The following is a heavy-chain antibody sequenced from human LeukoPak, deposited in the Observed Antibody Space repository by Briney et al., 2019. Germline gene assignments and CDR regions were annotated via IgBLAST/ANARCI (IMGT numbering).Heavy chain of an antibody. V-gene: IGHV1-69*05. Sequence: TSVKVSCKASEGTFSSYATSWVRQAPGQGLEWMGGIIPIFGTANYAQKFQGRVTITTDESTSTAYMELSSLRSEDTAVYYCASRYCSGGSCYLDWFDPWGQGTLVTVSS. D-gene: IGHD2-15*01. CDR2: IIPIFGTA. CDR3: ASRYCSGGSCYLDWFDP. CDR1: EGTFSSYA. J-gene: IGHJ5*02.